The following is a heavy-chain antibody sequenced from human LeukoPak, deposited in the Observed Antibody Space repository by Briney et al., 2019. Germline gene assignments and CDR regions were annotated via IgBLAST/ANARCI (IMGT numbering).Heavy chain of an antibody. V-gene: IGHV1-2*02. J-gene: IGHJ4*02. Sequence: ASVTVSCTASGYTFTGYYMHWVRQPPGQGFEWMGWINPNDGDTNYAQTFQGRVTMPRDTSISTAHMEVSRLRSDDTAVYYCARANFLYCSSTTCLFDYWGQGTLITVSS. CDR2: INPNDGDT. D-gene: IGHD2-2*01. CDR3: ARANFLYCSSTTCLFDY. CDR1: GYTFTGYY.